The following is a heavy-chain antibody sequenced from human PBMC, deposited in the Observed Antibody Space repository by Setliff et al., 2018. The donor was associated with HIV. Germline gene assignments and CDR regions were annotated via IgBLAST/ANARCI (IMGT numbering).Heavy chain of an antibody. CDR2: IIPIFGTA. J-gene: IGHJ5*02. Sequence: SVKVSCKASGGTFSSYAISWVRQAPGQGLEWMGGIIPIFGTANYAQKFQGRVTITTDGSTSTAYMELSSLRSEDTAVYYCARVPTYYDILTGYYLDPWGQGTLVTVSS. CDR1: GGTFSSYA. D-gene: IGHD3-9*01. V-gene: IGHV1-69*05. CDR3: ARVPTYYDILTGYYLDP.